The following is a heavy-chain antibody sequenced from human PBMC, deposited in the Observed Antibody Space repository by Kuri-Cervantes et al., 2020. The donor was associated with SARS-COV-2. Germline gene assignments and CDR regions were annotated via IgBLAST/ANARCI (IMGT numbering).Heavy chain of an antibody. Sequence: SETLSLTCTVSGGSISSHYCSWIRQPPGKGLEWIGYIYYSGSTNYNPSLKSRVTISVDTSKNQFSLKLSSVNAADTAVYYCARDRMWEPNRYYYYYYYMDVWGKGTTVTVSS. CDR2: IYYSGST. CDR3: ARDRMWEPNRYYYYYYYMDV. CDR1: GGSISSHY. D-gene: IGHD1-26*01. J-gene: IGHJ6*03. V-gene: IGHV4-59*11.